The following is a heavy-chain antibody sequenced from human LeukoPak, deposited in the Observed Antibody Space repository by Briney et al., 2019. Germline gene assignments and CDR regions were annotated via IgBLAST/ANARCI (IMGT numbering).Heavy chain of an antibody. CDR1: GGSLSSYY. CDR3: ARAYSSSWYWNWFDP. V-gene: IGHV4-59*08. J-gene: IGHJ5*02. CDR2: IYYSGST. D-gene: IGHD6-13*01. Sequence: SETLSLTCTVSGGSLSSYYWSWIRQPPGKGLEWMGYIYYSGSTNYNPSLKSRVTISVDMSKNQFSLKMSSVTAADTAVYYCARAYSSSWYWNWFDPWGQGTLVTVSS.